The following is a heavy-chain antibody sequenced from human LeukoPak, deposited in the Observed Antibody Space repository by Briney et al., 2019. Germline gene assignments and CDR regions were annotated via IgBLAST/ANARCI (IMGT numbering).Heavy chain of an antibody. Sequence: SETLSLTCTISGGSISSYYWSWIRQPPGKGLEWIGYTYYSGSSNYNPSLKSRVTISIDTSKNEFSLKLSSVTAADTAVYYCAVCSSTSCESGNWFDPWGQGTLVTVSS. CDR3: AVCSSTSCESGNWFDP. CDR1: GGSISSYY. CDR2: TYYSGSS. V-gene: IGHV4-59*08. J-gene: IGHJ5*02. D-gene: IGHD2-2*01.